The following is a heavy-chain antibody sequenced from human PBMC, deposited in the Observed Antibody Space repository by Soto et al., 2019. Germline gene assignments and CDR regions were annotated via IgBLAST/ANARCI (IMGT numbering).Heavy chain of an antibody. CDR3: ARDVPPRYCTNGVCKHGWFDP. CDR2: INAGNGNT. Sequence: GASVKVSCKASGYTFTSYAMHWVRQAPGQRLEWMGWINAGNGNTKYSQKFQGRVTITRDTSASTAYMELSSLRSEDTAVYYCARDVPPRYCTNGVCKHGWFDPWGQGTLVTVSS. V-gene: IGHV1-3*01. CDR1: GYTFTSYA. J-gene: IGHJ5*02. D-gene: IGHD2-8*01.